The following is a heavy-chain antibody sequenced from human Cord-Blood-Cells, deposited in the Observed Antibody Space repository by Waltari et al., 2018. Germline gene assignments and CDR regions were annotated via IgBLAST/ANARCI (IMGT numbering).Heavy chain of an antibody. CDR1: GGSISSYY. V-gene: IGHV4-59*01. D-gene: IGHD3-3*01. CDR3: ARVTIFGVVTPYWYFDL. J-gene: IGHJ2*01. Sequence: QVQLQESGPGLVKPSETLSLTCTVSGGSISSYYWSWIRQPPAKGLEWIGYIYYSGSTNDNPSLKSRVTISVDTSKNQFSLKLSSVTAADTAVYYCARVTIFGVVTPYWYFDLWGRGTLVTVSS. CDR2: IYYSGST.